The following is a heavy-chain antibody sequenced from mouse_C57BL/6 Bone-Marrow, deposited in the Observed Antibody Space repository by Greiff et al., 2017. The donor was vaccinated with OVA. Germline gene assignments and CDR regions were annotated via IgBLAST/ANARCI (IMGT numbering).Heavy chain of an antibody. J-gene: IGHJ4*01. CDR3: ARRKKNWAVVVPYAMDY. CDR2: IDPSDSYT. CDR1: GYTFTSYW. Sequence: QVQLQQPGAELVRPGTSVKLSCKASGYTFTSYWMHWVKQRPGQGLEWIGVIDPSDSYTNYNQKFKGKATLTVDTSSSTAYMQLSSLTSEDSAVYYCARRKKNWAVVVPYAMDYWGQGTSVTVSS. V-gene: IGHV1-59*01. D-gene: IGHD1-1*01.